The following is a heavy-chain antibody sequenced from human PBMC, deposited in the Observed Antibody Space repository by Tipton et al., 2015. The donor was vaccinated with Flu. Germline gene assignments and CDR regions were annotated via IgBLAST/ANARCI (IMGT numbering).Heavy chain of an antibody. CDR3: ARRVGVSQYSSGWYGSFDY. Sequence: TLSLTCIVSGGSISSSSYYWGWIRQPPGKGLEWIGSIYYSGSTYYNPSLKSRVTISVDTSKNQFSLKLSSVTAADTAVYYCARRVGVSQYSSGWYGSFDYWGQGTLVTVSS. CDR2: IYYSGST. V-gene: IGHV4-39*01. D-gene: IGHD6-19*01. CDR1: GGSISSSSYY. J-gene: IGHJ4*02.